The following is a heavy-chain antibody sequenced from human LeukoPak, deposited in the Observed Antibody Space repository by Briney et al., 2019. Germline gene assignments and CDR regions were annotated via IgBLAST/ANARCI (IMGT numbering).Heavy chain of an antibody. Sequence: PGGSLRLSCAASGFTFSSYAMSWVRQAPGKGLEWVSAISGSGGSTYYADSVKGRFTISRDNSKNTLYLQMNSLRAEDTAVYYCAKVFGVLLLPYYDILTGPHSGLGWFDPWGQGTLVTVSS. CDR3: AKVFGVLLLPYYDILTGPHSGLGWFDP. V-gene: IGHV3-23*01. D-gene: IGHD3-9*01. CDR2: ISGSGGST. CDR1: GFTFSSYA. J-gene: IGHJ5*02.